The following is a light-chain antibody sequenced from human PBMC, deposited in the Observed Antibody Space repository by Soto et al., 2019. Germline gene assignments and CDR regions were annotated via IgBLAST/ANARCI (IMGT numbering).Light chain of an antibody. V-gene: IGLV2-14*01. J-gene: IGLJ1*01. CDR2: EVS. CDR3: CSYTSSTTDV. Sequence: QSALTQPASVSGSPGPAITSSCTASSSDVSIYNYVSWYHQHPGKAPKLIIYEVSTRPSGVSNRFSGAKSCNTASLTISGRKVEDEADYCCCSYTSSTTDVFGTGTKVTVL. CDR1: SSDVSIYNY.